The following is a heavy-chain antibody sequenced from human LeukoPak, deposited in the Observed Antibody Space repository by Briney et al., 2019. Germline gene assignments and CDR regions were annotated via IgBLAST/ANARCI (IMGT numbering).Heavy chain of an antibody. CDR3: ASGSFEQWLGPDY. CDR1: GYTFDSYG. Sequence: ASVKVSCTASGYTFDSYGISWVRQAPGQGLEWMGWISGYNGNINYAEKLQGRVTMSRDTSTSSVYLQLKSLRSDDTAVYYCASGSFEQWLGPDYWGQGTLVTVSS. J-gene: IGHJ4*02. CDR2: ISGYNGNI. D-gene: IGHD6-19*01. V-gene: IGHV1-18*01.